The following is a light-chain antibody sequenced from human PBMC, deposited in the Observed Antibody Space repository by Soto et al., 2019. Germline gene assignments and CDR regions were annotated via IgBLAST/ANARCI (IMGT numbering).Light chain of an antibody. CDR3: QQYYSTPLT. V-gene: IGKV4-1*01. CDR1: QSLLYSSNNKNY. Sequence: DIVMTQSPDSLAVSLGERATINCKSSQSLLYSSNNKNYLTWYQQKPGQPPKLLIYWASTRESGVPDRFTGSGSVTDFTLTISTLRAEDVAVYYCQQYYSTPLTFGGGTKVEIK. CDR2: WAS. J-gene: IGKJ4*01.